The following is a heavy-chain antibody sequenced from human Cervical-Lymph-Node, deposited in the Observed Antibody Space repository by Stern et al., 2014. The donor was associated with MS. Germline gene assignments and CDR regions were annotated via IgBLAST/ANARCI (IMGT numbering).Heavy chain of an antibody. D-gene: IGHD1-7*01. CDR2: ISYSSSYK. V-gene: IGHV3-21*04. CDR3: AREGDTWNYFRWFDP. CDR1: GFTFSSYN. Sequence: EMQLVESGGGLVKPGGSLRLSCAASGFTFSSYNMNWVRQAPGKGLEWVSSISYSSSYKYYADSVKGRFTISRDNAKNSLYLQMNSLRAEDTAVYYCAREGDTWNYFRWFDPWGQGTLVTVSS. J-gene: IGHJ5*02.